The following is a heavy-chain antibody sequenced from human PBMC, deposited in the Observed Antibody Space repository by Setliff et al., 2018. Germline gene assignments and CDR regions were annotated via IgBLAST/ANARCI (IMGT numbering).Heavy chain of an antibody. V-gene: IGHV3-23*01. D-gene: IGHD1-26*01. Sequence: GGSLRLSCVASTFTFSKYAITWVRQAPGKGLEWVSSIGASGDRNTFYTDSVKGRFTIFRDNSKNTLYLQMNSLRAEDTAVYYCAKWERGTTSDYFDYWGQGTLVTVSS. CDR3: AKWERGTTSDYFDY. J-gene: IGHJ4*02. CDR2: IGASGDRNT. CDR1: TFTFSKYA.